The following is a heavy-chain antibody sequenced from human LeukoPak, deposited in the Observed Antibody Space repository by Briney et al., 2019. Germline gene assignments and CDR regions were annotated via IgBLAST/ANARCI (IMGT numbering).Heavy chain of an antibody. Sequence: GGSLRLSCAASGFTFSSYSMNWVRQAPGKGLEWVSSISSSSSYIYYADSVKVRFTISRDNAKNSLYLQMHSLRADDTAVYYCARESSPGYSYGYPLAYWGQGTLVTVSS. CDR1: GFTFSSYS. D-gene: IGHD5-18*01. CDR2: ISSSSSYI. CDR3: ARESSPGYSYGYPLAY. J-gene: IGHJ4*02. V-gene: IGHV3-21*01.